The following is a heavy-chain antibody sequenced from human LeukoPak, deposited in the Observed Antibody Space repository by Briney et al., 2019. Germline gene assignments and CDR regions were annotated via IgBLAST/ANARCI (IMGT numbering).Heavy chain of an antibody. J-gene: IGHJ2*01. D-gene: IGHD3-9*01. CDR3: ATDLTLVAYWYFDL. V-gene: IGHV1-24*01. Sequence: ASVKVSCKVSGYTLTELSMHWVRQAPGKGLEWMGGFDPEDGETIYAQKFQGRVTMTEDTSTDTAYMELSSLRSEDTAVYYCATDLTLVAYWYFDLWGRGTLVTVSS. CDR1: GYTLTELS. CDR2: FDPEDGET.